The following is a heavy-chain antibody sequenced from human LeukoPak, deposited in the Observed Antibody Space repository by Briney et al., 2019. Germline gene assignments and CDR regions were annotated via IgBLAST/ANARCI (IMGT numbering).Heavy chain of an antibody. CDR1: GFTFSSYS. D-gene: IGHD3-22*01. CDR3: ARARSGYYPSYDY. Sequence: GGSLRLSCAASGFTFSSYSMNWVRQAPGKGLEWVSSISSSSSYIYYADSVKGRFTISRDNAKNSLYLQMNSLRAEDTAVYYCARARSGYYPSYDYWGQGTLVTVSS. J-gene: IGHJ4*02. V-gene: IGHV3-21*01. CDR2: ISSSSSYI.